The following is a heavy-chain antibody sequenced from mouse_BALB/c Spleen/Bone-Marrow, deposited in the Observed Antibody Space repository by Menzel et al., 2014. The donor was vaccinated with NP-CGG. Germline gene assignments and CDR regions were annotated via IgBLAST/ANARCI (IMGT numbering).Heavy chain of an antibody. CDR1: GFTFTDYY. CDR3: ARDSSGYVRFAY. D-gene: IGHD3-1*01. V-gene: IGHV7-3*02. CDR2: IRNKANGYTT. Sequence: DVMLVESGGGLVQPGGSLRLSCATSGFTFTDYYMSWVRQPPGKALERLGFIRNKANGYTTEYSASVKGRFTISRDNSQSILYLQMNTLRAEDSATYYCARDSSGYVRFAYWGQGTLVTVSA. J-gene: IGHJ3*01.